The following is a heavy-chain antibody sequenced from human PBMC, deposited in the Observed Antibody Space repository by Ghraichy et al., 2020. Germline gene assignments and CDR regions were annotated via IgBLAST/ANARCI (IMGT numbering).Heavy chain of an antibody. J-gene: IGHJ6*02. CDR3: AKANKRDPTGHPFFYYYAMDV. D-gene: IGHD3-3*02. Sequence: GGSLRLSCAASGFTFSRYTMTWVRQAPGKGLEWVSVISDSGDSTQHADSVEGRFTISRDNAKNTLYLQMNSLRAEDTAVYFCAKANKRDPTGHPFFYYYAMDVWGQGTTVTVSS. CDR1: GFTFSRYT. V-gene: IGHV3-23*01. CDR2: ISDSGDST.